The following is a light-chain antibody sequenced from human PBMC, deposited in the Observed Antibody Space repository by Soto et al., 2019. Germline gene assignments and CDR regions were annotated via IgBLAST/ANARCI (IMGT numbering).Light chain of an antibody. Sequence: QSVLTQPPSVSGAPGQRVTISCSGSSSNLGAGYDVQWYQQFPGTAPKLLIYANSARPSGVPDRFSGSKSGTSASLAITGLQAEDEADYYCSSYAGSNNFVVFGGGTKVTVL. CDR3: SSYAGSNNFVV. J-gene: IGLJ2*01. CDR2: ANS. V-gene: IGLV1-40*01. CDR1: SSNLGAGYD.